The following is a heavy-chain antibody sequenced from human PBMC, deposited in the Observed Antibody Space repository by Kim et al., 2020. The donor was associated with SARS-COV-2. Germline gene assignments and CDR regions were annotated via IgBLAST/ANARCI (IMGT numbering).Heavy chain of an antibody. J-gene: IGHJ3*02. Sequence: GGSLTLSCAASGFTFSTYAMSWVRQAPGKGLEWVSAISGSGDSTYYADSVKGRFTISRDNSKNTLYLQMNSLRAEDTALYYCAKDHYYYGSGTYYKIAFVIWGQGKMVTVSS. D-gene: IGHD3-10*01. CDR3: AKDHYYYGSGTYYKIAFVI. V-gene: IGHV3-23*01. CDR2: ISGSGDST. CDR1: GFTFSTYA.